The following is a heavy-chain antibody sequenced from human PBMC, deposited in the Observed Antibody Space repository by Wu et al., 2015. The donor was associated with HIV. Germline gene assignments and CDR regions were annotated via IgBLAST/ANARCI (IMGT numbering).Heavy chain of an antibody. CDR1: GYTFRVYF. Sequence: QIQLTQSGAEVKESGASVKVSCKGSGYTFRVYFIHWVRQAPGQGPEWMGWISPYSRNTNYALKVQGRLTMTTDTSTSTVYMELRSLRSDDTAVYYCARDRIMDNWFDPWGLGTLVIVSS. J-gene: IGHJ5*02. CDR3: ARDRIMDNWFDP. CDR2: ISPYSRNT. V-gene: IGHV1-18*01.